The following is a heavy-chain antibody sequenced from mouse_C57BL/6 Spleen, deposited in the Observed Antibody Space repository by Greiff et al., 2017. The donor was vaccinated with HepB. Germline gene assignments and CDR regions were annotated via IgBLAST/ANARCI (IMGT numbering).Heavy chain of an antibody. CDR2: IYPSDSET. Sequence: VQLQQPGAELVRPGSSVKLSCKASGYTFTSYWMDWVKQRPGQGLEWNGNIYPSDSETHYNQKFKDKATLTVDKSSSTAYMQLSSLTSEDSAVYYCARWDGTQRGFAYWGQGTLVTVSA. CDR3: ARWDGTQRGFAY. D-gene: IGHD2-1*01. J-gene: IGHJ3*01. V-gene: IGHV1-61*01. CDR1: GYTFTSYW.